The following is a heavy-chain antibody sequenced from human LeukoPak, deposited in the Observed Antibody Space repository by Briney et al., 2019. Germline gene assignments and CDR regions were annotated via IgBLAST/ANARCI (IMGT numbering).Heavy chain of an antibody. CDR2: IYPGDSDT. CDR3: ARHKVVTGTTAYAFDI. CDR1: GYSFTSYW. J-gene: IGHJ3*02. V-gene: IGHV5-51*01. Sequence: GESLKISCKGSGYSFTSYWIGWVRQMPGKGLEWMGIIYPGDSDTIYSPSFQGQVTISADKSISTAYLQWSSLKASDTAMYYCARHKVVTGTTAYAFDIWGQGTMVTVSS. D-gene: IGHD1-20*01.